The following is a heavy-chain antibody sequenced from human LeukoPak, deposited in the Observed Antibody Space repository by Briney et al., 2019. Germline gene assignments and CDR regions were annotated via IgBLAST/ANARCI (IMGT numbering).Heavy chain of an antibody. J-gene: IGHJ4*02. D-gene: IGHD6-13*01. V-gene: IGHV4-34*01. CDR3: ARGRYSSSWYGY. Sequence: SETLSLTCAAYGGSFSGYYWSWIRQPPGKGLEWIGEINHSGSTNYNPSLKSRVTISVDTSKNQFSLKLSSVTAADTAVYYCARGRYSSSWYGYWGQGTLVTVSS. CDR1: GGSFSGYY. CDR2: INHSGST.